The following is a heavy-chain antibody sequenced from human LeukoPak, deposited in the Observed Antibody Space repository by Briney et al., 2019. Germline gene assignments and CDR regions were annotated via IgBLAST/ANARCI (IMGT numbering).Heavy chain of an antibody. J-gene: IGHJ3*02. CDR2: ISATSSYI. V-gene: IGHV3-21*01. CDR3: ARDKTEQWLVLEAFDI. Sequence: GGCLRLSCAASGFTFSSYSMNWVRQTPGKGLEWVSSISATSSYIYYADSARGRFTISRDNAKNSLYLQMNSLRAEDTAVYYCARDKTEQWLVLEAFDIWGQGTVVTVSS. CDR1: GFTFSSYS. D-gene: IGHD6-19*01.